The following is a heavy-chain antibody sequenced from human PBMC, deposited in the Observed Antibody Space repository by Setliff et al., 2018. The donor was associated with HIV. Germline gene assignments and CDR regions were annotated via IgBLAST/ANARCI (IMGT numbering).Heavy chain of an antibody. J-gene: IGHJ4*02. V-gene: IGHV4-4*02. CDR1: GASVSMPGW. D-gene: IGHD5-18*01. Sequence: PSETLSLTCTVIGASVSMPGWWGWVRQSPGKRLEWIGEVSDGGTKYNPSLKSRVTISPGTSKNQFSLKLTSVTAADTAVYYCARLSDTAMASFDSWGQGILVTVSS. CDR2: VSDGGT. CDR3: ARLSDTAMASFDS.